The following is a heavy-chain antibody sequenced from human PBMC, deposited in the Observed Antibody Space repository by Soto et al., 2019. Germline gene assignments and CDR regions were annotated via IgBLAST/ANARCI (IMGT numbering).Heavy chain of an antibody. CDR2: IYYSGST. Sequence: QLQLQESGPGLVKPSETLSLTCTVSGGSISSSSYYLGWIRQPPGKGLEWIGSIYYSGSTYYNPSLQCRVTIPVAKSKSQCSVKLSCVTAAETAVYYCARQGPYYSQIWYFALWGSGTLFTVSS. CDR1: GGSISSSSYY. J-gene: IGHJ2*01. D-gene: IGHD3-10*01. V-gene: IGHV4-39*01. CDR3: ARQGPYYSQIWYFAL.